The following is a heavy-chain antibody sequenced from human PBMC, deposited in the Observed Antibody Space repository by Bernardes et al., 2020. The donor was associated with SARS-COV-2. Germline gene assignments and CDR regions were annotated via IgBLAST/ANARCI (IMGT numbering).Heavy chain of an antibody. CDR2: ISGTGSST. CDR1: GFTFSSYS. CDR3: ASLRGRILYFHY. Sequence: GGSLRLSCSASGFTFSSYSMRWFRQAPGKGLDLFSAISGTGSSTPYAASVKARFTISRDNSKYTLYLQMNSLRAEDTAVYYCASLRGRILYFHYGGQGTLVTVSS. D-gene: IGHD4-17*01. V-gene: IGHV3-23*01. J-gene: IGHJ4*02.